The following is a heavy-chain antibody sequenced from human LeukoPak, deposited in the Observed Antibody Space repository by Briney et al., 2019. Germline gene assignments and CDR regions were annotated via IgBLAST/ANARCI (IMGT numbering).Heavy chain of an antibody. CDR1: GFTFGDYA. D-gene: IGHD3-9*01. V-gene: IGHV3-49*04. Sequence: PGGSLRLSCTASGFTFGDYAMSWVRQAPGKGLEWVGFIRSKAYGGTTEYAASVKGRFTISRDDSKSIAYLQMNRLKTEDTAVYYCTTHQIYDILTGVDYWGQGTLVTVSS. J-gene: IGHJ4*02. CDR3: TTHQIYDILTGVDY. CDR2: IRSKAYGGTT.